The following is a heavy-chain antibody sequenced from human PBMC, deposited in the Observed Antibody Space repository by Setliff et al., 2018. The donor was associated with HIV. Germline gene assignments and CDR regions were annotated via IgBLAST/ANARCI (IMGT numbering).Heavy chain of an antibody. CDR1: GYTFTDYF. Sequence: ASVKVSCKSSGYTFTDYFMHWVRQAPGQGLEWMGWISPDNANTRISQKFRGSVTMTRDRSINTAYMEFTGLTSDDTAVYYCARHVGYSSSSLDYWGQGTLVTVSS. CDR3: ARHVGYSSSSLDY. J-gene: IGHJ4*02. CDR2: ISPDNANT. V-gene: IGHV1-2*02. D-gene: IGHD6-6*01.